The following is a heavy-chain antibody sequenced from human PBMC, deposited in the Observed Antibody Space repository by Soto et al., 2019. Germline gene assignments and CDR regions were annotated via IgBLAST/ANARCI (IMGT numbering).Heavy chain of an antibody. V-gene: IGHV3-33*01. CDR2: IWYDGSYR. CDR3: ARISGSGHLGWFDP. J-gene: IGHJ5*02. D-gene: IGHD3-10*01. Sequence: QVQLVQSGGGVVQSGRSLRLSCISSGFTFNTYGMFWARQAPGTGLEWVAGIWYDGSYRYYVDSVKGRFTVSRDNSENTVYLEMNNLRAEDTAVYYCARISGSGHLGWFDPWGQGTLVTVSS. CDR1: GFTFNTYG.